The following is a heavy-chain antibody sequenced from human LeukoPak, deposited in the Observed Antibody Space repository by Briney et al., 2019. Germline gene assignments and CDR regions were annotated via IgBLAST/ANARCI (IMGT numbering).Heavy chain of an antibody. J-gene: IGHJ6*02. D-gene: IGHD3-22*01. V-gene: IGHV1-18*01. Sequence: ASVKVCCKASGYTFTSYGISWVRQAPGQGLEWMGWISAYNGNTNYAQKLQGRVTMTTDTSTSTAYMELRSLRSDGTAVYYCARNLYDSSGYLDYYGMDVWGQGTTVTVSS. CDR3: ARNLYDSSGYLDYYGMDV. CDR2: ISAYNGNT. CDR1: GYTFTSYG.